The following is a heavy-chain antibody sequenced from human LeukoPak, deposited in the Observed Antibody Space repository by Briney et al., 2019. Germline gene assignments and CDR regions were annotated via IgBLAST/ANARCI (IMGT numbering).Heavy chain of an antibody. Sequence: PGGSLRLSCAASGFTFTEYYMTWIRQGPGKGLEWVAYIGSSGRTIYYADSVKGRFTISRDNAKNSLYLQVSSLRAEDTAVYYCARVPQLCSDTRCWGAWYFDFWGRGTLVSVSS. D-gene: IGHD2-2*01. CDR3: ARVPQLCSDTRCWGAWYFDF. CDR2: IGSSGRTI. V-gene: IGHV3-11*04. CDR1: GFTFTEYY. J-gene: IGHJ2*01.